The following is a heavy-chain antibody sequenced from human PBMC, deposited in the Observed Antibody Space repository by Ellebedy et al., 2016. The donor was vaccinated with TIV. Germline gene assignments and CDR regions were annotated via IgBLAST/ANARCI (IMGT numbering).Heavy chain of an antibody. CDR2: IYYSGST. J-gene: IGHJ4*02. CDR3: ARGVTMVRGVPGGFDY. V-gene: IGHV4-31*03. Sequence: LRLSCSVSGGSISSGGYYWSWIRQHPGKGLEWIGYIYYSGSTYYNPSLKSRVTISVDTSKNQFSLKLSSVTAADTAVYYCARGVTMVRGVPGGFDYWGQGTLVTVSS. CDR1: GGSISSGGYY. D-gene: IGHD3-10*01.